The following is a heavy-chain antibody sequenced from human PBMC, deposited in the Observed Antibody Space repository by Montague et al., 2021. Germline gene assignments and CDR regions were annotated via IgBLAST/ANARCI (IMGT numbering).Heavy chain of an antibody. CDR3: AVGSESAWELLHH. V-gene: IGHV4-4*02. J-gene: IGHJ5*02. CDR2: IYHGTT. Sequence: SETLSLTCTVPGDSISSKYFRSWVRQPLGKGLEWIGEIYHGTTSYSPSLKGRLTVSMDTSKNQFSLKLSSVTAADTAIYYCAVGSESAWELLHHWGQGILVTVSS. CDR1: GDSISSKYF. D-gene: IGHD1-26*01.